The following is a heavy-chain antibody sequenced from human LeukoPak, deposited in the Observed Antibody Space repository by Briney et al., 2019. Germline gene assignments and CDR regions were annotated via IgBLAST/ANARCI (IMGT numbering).Heavy chain of an antibody. CDR2: INHSGST. V-gene: IGHV4-39*07. D-gene: IGHD3-9*01. CDR3: ARVYDDILTGYMGGFDY. J-gene: IGHJ4*02. CDR1: GGSISSSTYY. Sequence: SETLSLTCTVSGGSISSSTYYWGWIRQPPGKGLEWIGEINHSGSTNYNPSLKSRVTISVDKSKNQFSLNLSSVTAADTAVYYCARVYDDILTGYMGGFDYWGQGTLVTVSS.